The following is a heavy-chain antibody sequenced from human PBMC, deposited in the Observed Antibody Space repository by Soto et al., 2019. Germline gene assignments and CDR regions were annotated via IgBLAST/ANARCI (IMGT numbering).Heavy chain of an antibody. D-gene: IGHD4-17*01. CDR3: AKDAATVTTNWYFDL. CDR2: ISYEGSNK. Sequence: VQLVESGGGVVQPGRSLRLSCAASGFTFSTCSMHWVRQAPGKGLEWVAVISYEGSNKYYADSVKGRFTISRDNSNNTLFLQMNSLRAEDTAVYYCAKDAATVTTNWYFDLWGRGTLVTVSS. V-gene: IGHV3-30*18. CDR1: GFTFSTCS. J-gene: IGHJ2*01.